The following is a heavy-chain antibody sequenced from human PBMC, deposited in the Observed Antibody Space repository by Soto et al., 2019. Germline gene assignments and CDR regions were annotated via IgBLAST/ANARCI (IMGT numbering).Heavy chain of an antibody. Sequence: SETLSLTCTVSGGSISSGGYYWSWIRQHPGKGLEWIGYIYYSGSTYYNPSLKSRVTISVDTSKNQFSLKLSSVTATDTAVYYCARGNDFWSGYEKYYFDYWGQGTLVTVSS. D-gene: IGHD3-3*01. CDR1: GGSISSGGYY. CDR2: IYYSGST. V-gene: IGHV4-31*03. J-gene: IGHJ4*02. CDR3: ARGNDFWSGYEKYYFDY.